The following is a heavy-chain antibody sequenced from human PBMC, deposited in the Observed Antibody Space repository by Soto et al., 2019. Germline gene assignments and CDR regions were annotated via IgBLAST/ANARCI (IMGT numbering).Heavy chain of an antibody. V-gene: IGHV4-34*01. CDR3: ASKSSSSSY. J-gene: IGHJ4*02. CDR2: INHSGST. Sequence: PSETLSLTCAVYGGSFSGYYWSWIRQPPGKGLEWIGEINHSGSTNYNPSLKSRVTISVDTSKNQFSLKLSSVTAADTAVYYCASKSSSSSYWGQGTLVTVSS. CDR1: GGSFSGYY. D-gene: IGHD6-13*01.